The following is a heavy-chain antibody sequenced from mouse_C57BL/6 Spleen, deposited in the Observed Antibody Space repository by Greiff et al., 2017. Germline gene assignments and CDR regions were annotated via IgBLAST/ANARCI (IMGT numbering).Heavy chain of an antibody. V-gene: IGHV5-6*01. CDR3: ARPGTGFDY. CDR2: ISSGGSYT. J-gene: IGHJ2*01. Sequence: EVHLVESGGDLVKPGGSLKLSCAASGFTFSSYGMSWVRQTPDKRLEWVATISSGGSYTYYPDSVKGRFTISRDNAKNTLYLQMSSLKSKDTAMYYCARPGTGFDYWGQGTTLTVSS. CDR1: GFTFSSYG. D-gene: IGHD3-3*01.